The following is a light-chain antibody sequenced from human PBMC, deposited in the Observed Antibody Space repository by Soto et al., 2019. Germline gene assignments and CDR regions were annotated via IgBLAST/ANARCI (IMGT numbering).Light chain of an antibody. CDR3: SSYTSSSTVI. CDR1: SSDVGGYNF. Sequence: QSALPQPASVSGSPGQSITISCTGTSSDVGGYNFVSWYQQHPGKAPKGMIYDVSNRPSGASNRFSGSKSVDTASLTISGLQAEDEAEYYCSSYTSSSTVIFGGGTKLTV. J-gene: IGLJ2*01. CDR2: DVS. V-gene: IGLV2-14*03.